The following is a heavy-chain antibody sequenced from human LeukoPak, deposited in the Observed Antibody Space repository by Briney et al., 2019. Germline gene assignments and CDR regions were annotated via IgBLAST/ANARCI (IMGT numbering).Heavy chain of an antibody. CDR2: IIPIFGTA. J-gene: IGHJ5*02. Sequence: SVKVSCKASGGTFSSYAISWVRQAPGQGLEWMGGIIPIFGTANYAQKSQGRVTITTDESTSTAYMELSSLRSEDTAVYYCARTPYSSSSRYWFDPWGQGTLVTVSS. CDR3: ARTPYSSSSRYWFDP. CDR1: GGTFSSYA. D-gene: IGHD6-6*01. V-gene: IGHV1-69*05.